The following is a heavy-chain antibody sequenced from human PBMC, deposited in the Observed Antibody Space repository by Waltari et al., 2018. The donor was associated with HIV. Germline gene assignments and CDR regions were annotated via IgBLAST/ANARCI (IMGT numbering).Heavy chain of an antibody. CDR3: ARDWYGMDV. CDR2: IQQGSKWYN. Sequence: QVQLQQSGPGLVKPSQTLSLTCAISGDSVSNTSAAWNWIRLSPSRGLEWLGRIQQGSKWYNDYAVSVKSRISIDSDTAKNQCSLQLTSVTPEDTAVYYCARDWYGMDVWGQGTTVTVSS. V-gene: IGHV6-1*01. CDR1: GDSVSNTSAA. J-gene: IGHJ6*02.